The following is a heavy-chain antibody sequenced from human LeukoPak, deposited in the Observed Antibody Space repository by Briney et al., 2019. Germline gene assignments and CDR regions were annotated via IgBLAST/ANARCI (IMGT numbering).Heavy chain of an antibody. Sequence: PSETLSLTCTVSGGSISSSSYYWGWIRQPPGKGLEWIGSIYYSGSTNYNPSLKSRVTISIDTSKNQFSLKLSAVTAADTAVYYCASAPNDYFFDYWGQGNLVTVSS. CDR2: IYYSGST. J-gene: IGHJ4*02. V-gene: IGHV4-39*07. CDR3: ASAPNDYFFDY. CDR1: GGSISSSSYY. D-gene: IGHD2-8*01.